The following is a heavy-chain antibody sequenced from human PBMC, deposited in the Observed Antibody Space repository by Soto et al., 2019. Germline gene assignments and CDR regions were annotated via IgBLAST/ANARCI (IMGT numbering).Heavy chain of an antibody. V-gene: IGHV4-59*01. CDR1: GGSISSFY. J-gene: IGHJ3*02. CDR3: ARGPDRYSGYEGAFDI. D-gene: IGHD5-12*01. CDR2: IYYSGST. Sequence: PSETLSLTCTVSGGSISSFYWSWIRQPPGKGLEWIGYIYYSGSTNYNPSLKSRVTMSVDTSKNQFSLKLSSVTAADTAVYYCARGPDRYSGYEGAFDIWGQGTMVTVSS.